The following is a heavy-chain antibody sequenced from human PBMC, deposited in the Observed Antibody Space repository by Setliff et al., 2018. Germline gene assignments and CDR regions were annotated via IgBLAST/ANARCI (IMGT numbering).Heavy chain of an antibody. V-gene: IGHV4-4*07. CDR2: IYVSGKT. CDR3: ARMSGFLYMDV. CDR1: GVSIDRNY. J-gene: IGHJ6*03. Sequence: SETLSLTCTVSGVSIDRNYWSWVRQPAGKGLEWIGRIYVSGKTNYNPSLKGRATLSIDASKKQFSLKLTSVTAADTAVYYCARMSGFLYMDVWGKGTTVTVSS. D-gene: IGHD3-3*01.